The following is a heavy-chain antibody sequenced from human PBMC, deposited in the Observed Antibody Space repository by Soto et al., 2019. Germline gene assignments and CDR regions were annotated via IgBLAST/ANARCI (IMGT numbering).Heavy chain of an antibody. CDR3: AKWDTMVRGVNLYYVDY. CDR1: GGSISSGGYY. D-gene: IGHD3-10*01. V-gene: IGHV4-31*03. Sequence: QVQLQESGPGLVKPSQTLSLTCTVSGGSISSGGYYWSWIRQHPGKGLEWIGYIYYSGSTYYNPSIKRRVTISVYTSKNQLSLKLSSVTAADSAVYYCAKWDTMVRGVNLYYVDYWGQGTLVTVSS. CDR2: IYYSGST. J-gene: IGHJ4*02.